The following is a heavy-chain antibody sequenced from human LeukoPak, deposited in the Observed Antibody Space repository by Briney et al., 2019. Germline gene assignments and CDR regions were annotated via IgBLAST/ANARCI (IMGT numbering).Heavy chain of an antibody. CDR3: ARGPPGDFWTYDYYYYGMDV. J-gene: IGHJ6*02. Sequence: GGSLRLSCAASGFPFSNYAMHWVRQDPGKGLEWVAVIWYDGSDKYYGESLKGRFTISRDNSKNTLYLQMNSLRAEDSAVYYCARGPPGDFWTYDYYYYGMDVWGRGTTVTVSS. CDR1: GFPFSNYA. CDR2: IWYDGSDK. D-gene: IGHD3/OR15-3a*01. V-gene: IGHV3-33*01.